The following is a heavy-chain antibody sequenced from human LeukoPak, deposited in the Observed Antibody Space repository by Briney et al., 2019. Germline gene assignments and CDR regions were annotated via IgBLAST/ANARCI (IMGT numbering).Heavy chain of an antibody. CDR3: AKDRGELFPYYFDY. V-gene: IGHV3-23*01. CDR1: GFAFSDYA. J-gene: IGHJ4*02. Sequence: GGSLRLSCAASGFAFSDYAMSWVRQAPGKGLEWGSAISGSCGSTYYADSVKGRFTISRDNYKNTLYLQMNSLRAEDTAVYYCAKDRGELFPYYFDYWGQGTLVTVSS. CDR2: ISGSCGST. D-gene: IGHD3-10*01.